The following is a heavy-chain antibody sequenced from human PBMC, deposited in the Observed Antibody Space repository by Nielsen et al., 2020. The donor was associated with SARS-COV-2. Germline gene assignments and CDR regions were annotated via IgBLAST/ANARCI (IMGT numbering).Heavy chain of an antibody. CDR3: ARVKFGELLDY. CDR1: GGSISSGGYS. V-gene: IGHV4-30-2*01. D-gene: IGHD3-10*01. CDR2: IYHSGST. Sequence: SETLSLTCAVSGGSISSGGYSWSWIRQPPGKGLEWIGYIYHSGSTYYNPSLKSRVTISVDRSKNQFSLKLSSVTAADTAVYYCARVKFGELLDYWGQGTLVTVSS. J-gene: IGHJ4*02.